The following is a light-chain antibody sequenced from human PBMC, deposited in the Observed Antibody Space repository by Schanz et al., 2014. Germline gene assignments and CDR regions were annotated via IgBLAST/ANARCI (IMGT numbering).Light chain of an antibody. Sequence: QSALTQPPSASGSPGQSVTISCTGTSSDVGDYNYVSWYQQHPGKAPKLMIYEVSKRPSGVPDRFSGSKSGNTASLTISGLQAEDEADYYCQSYDSSLSGSEVFGGGTKLTVL. CDR3: QSYDSSLSGSEV. V-gene: IGLV2-8*01. CDR1: SSDVGDYNY. J-gene: IGLJ3*02. CDR2: EVS.